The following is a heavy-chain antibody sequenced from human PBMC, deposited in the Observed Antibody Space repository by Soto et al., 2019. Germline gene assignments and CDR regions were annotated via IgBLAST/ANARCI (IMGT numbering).Heavy chain of an antibody. V-gene: IGHV4-59*08. CDR3: SGRPNRGCSGGSCYAALDV. CDR2: IYYSGST. Sequence: PSETLSLTCTVSGGSISSYYWSWIRQPPGKGLEWIGYIYYSGSTNYNPSLKSRVTISVDTSKNQFSLKLSSLTAADTAVYFFSGRPNRGCSGGSCYAALDVWGQGTTVTVSS. J-gene: IGHJ6*02. D-gene: IGHD2-15*01. CDR1: GGSISSYY.